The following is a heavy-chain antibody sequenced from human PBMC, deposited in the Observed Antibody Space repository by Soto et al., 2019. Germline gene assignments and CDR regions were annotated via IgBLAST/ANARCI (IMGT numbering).Heavy chain of an antibody. CDR2: IYYGGST. CDR1: GDSISTDY. J-gene: IGHJ4*02. D-gene: IGHD7-27*01. CDR3: AKNWNWGSLVH. V-gene: IGHV4-59*08. Sequence: SETLSLTCTVSGDSISTDYWSWIRQSPGKGLEWIGFIYYGGSTNYNPSLKSRVTISVDTPKNQFSLKLSSVTAADTAVYYCAKNWNWGSLVHWGQGALVTVSS.